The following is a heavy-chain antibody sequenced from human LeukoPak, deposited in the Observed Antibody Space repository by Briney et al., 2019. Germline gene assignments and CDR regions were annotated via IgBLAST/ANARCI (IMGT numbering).Heavy chain of an antibody. CDR1: GYSFSNYA. CDR3: AREWKLLRRHNSFDS. D-gene: IGHD2-15*01. Sequence: GASVKVSCKASGYSFSNYAMNWARQAPGQGLEWMGWINTNTGNPTYAQGFTGRFVFSLDTSVSTAYLQISSLKADDTAVYYCAREWKLLRRHNSFDSWGQGTLVTVSS. J-gene: IGHJ5*01. CDR2: INTNTGNP. V-gene: IGHV7-4-1*02.